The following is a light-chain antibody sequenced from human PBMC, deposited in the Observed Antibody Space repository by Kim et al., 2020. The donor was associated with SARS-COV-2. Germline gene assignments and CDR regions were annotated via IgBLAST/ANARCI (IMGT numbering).Light chain of an antibody. Sequence: QAVVTQEPSLTVSPGGTVTLTCASSTGAVTTVYYPIWFQQKPGQAPRALIYNTTNRHSWTPARFSGSLLGGKPALTLSDVQPEDEADYYCLLYYGGGQYVFGTGTKVTVL. V-gene: IGLV7-43*01. CDR1: TGAVTTVYY. J-gene: IGLJ1*01. CDR2: NTT. CDR3: LLYYGGGQYV.